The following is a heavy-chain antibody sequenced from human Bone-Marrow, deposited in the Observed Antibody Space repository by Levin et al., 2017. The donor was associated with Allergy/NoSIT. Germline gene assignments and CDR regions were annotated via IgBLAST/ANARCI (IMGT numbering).Heavy chain of an antibody. CDR3: AKVTYTCSCGSCYFFHY. CDR1: GFTFSNYA. Sequence: GGSLRLSCAVSGFTFSNYAMHWVRPAPGRGLEWVAFISLDGNTQYYADSVKGRFTFSRDNYKNTLHLQMKSLRVEDAAIYYCAKVTYTCSCGSCYFFHYWGQGALVTVSS. J-gene: IGHJ4*02. CDR2: ISLDGNTQ. V-gene: IGHV3-30*18. D-gene: IGHD2-15*01.